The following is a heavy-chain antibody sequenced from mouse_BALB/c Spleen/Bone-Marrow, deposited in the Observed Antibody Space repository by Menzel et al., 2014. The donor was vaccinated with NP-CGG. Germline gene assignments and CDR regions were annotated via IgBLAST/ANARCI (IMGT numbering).Heavy chain of an antibody. Sequence: QAQLKQSGPELVRPGAPVKLSCKVSGYTFTSYWMNWVKQRPGQGLDWLGMVDPSDSKTHYNQMYKDKPTLTVDKTSSSAYMHISTLASEDAAFYYRTRNWAFDYWGQGTSLTVSS. CDR1: GYTFTSYW. V-gene: IGHV1-61*01. CDR2: VDPSDSKT. J-gene: IGHJ2*02. CDR3: TRNWAFDY. D-gene: IGHD4-1*01.